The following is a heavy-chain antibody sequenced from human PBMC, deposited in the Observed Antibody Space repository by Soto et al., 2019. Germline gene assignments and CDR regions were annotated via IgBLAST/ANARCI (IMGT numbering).Heavy chain of an antibody. V-gene: IGHV1-3*01. CDR3: ARSIAVAQNLRWFDP. CDR1: GYTFTSYA. D-gene: IGHD6-19*01. Sequence: ASVKVSCKASGYTFTSYAMHWVRQAPGQRLEWMGWINAGNGNTKYSQKFQGRVTITRDTSASTAYMELSSLRSEDTAVYYCARSIAVAQNLRWFDPWGQGTLVTVSS. CDR2: INAGNGNT. J-gene: IGHJ5*02.